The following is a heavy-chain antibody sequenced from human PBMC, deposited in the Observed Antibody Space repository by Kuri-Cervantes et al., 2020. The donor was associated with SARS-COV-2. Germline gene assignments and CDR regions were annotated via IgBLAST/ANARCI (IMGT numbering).Heavy chain of an antibody. D-gene: IGHD3-16*01. CDR2: IYYSGST. CDR3: AGFLKGIVGGKKYYFDY. V-gene: IGHV4-38-2*01. CDR1: GYSISSGYY. Sequence: SETLSLTCAVSGYSISSGYYWGWIRQPPGKGLEWIGSIYYSGSTNYNPSLKSRVTISVDTSKNQFSLKLSSVTAADTAVYYCAGFLKGIVGGKKYYFDYWGQGTLVTVSS. J-gene: IGHJ4*02.